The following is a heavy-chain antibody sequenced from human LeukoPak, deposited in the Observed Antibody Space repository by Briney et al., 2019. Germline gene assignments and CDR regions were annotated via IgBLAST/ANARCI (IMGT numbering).Heavy chain of an antibody. J-gene: IGHJ4*02. CDR1: GGSISSSSYY. D-gene: IGHD4-17*01. Sequence: SDTLSLTCTVSGGSISSSSYYWGWIRQPPGKGLEWSGNIYYSGSTYYNPSLKSRVTISVDTSKNQFSLKLNSVTAADTAVYYCARAGYGDSDFDYWGQGTLVTVSS. CDR2: IYYSGST. CDR3: ARAGYGDSDFDY. V-gene: IGHV4-39*01.